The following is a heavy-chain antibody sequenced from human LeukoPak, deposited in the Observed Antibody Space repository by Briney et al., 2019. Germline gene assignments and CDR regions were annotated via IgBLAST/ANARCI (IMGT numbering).Heavy chain of an antibody. Sequence: GGSLRLSCAASGMSFSSYEMNWVRQAPGKGLEWVSYISSGGTTVYYADSVKGRFTISRDNAKNSLYLQMNNLRAEDTAVYYCASARLYSSSWYCYFDYWGRGTLVTVSS. J-gene: IGHJ4*02. V-gene: IGHV3-48*03. CDR3: ASARLYSSSWYCYFDY. CDR1: GMSFSSYE. CDR2: ISSGGTTV. D-gene: IGHD6-13*01.